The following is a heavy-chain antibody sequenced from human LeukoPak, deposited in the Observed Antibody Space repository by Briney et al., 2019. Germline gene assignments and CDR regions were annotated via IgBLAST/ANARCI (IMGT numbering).Heavy chain of an antibody. CDR3: ARRPARGVVVPAAWGAFDI. J-gene: IGHJ3*02. V-gene: IGHV4-4*09. CDR2: IYTSGST. Sequence: SETLSLTCTVSGGSIRSYYWSWIRQPPGKGLEWIGYIYTSGSTNYNPSLKRRVTISVDTSKNQFSLKLSPVTAADTAVYYCARRPARGVVVPAAWGAFDIWGQGTMVTVSS. D-gene: IGHD2-2*01. CDR1: GGSIRSYY.